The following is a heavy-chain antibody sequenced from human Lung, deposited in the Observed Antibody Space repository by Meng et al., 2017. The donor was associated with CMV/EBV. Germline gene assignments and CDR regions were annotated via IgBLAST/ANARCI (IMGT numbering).Heavy chain of an antibody. D-gene: IGHD3-3*01. Sequence: ASXXVSXKASGYTFTGYYMHWVRQAPGQGLEWMGWINPNSGGTNYAQKFQGRVTMTRDTSISTAYMELSRLRSDDTAVYYCAGGLYDFWSGYYYYGMDVWGQXTTVTVS. J-gene: IGHJ6*02. CDR1: GYTFTGYY. CDR2: INPNSGGT. V-gene: IGHV1-2*02. CDR3: AGGLYDFWSGYYYYGMDV.